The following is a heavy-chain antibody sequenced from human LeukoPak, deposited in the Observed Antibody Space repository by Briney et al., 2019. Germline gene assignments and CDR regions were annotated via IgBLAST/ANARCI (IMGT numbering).Heavy chain of an antibody. CDR1: GGSISSGGYY. V-gene: IGHV4-30-2*01. CDR2: IYHSGST. J-gene: IGHJ6*03. D-gene: IGHD3-22*01. CDR3: ARAVSSGYYMDV. Sequence: PSETLSLTCTVSGGSISSGGYYWSWIRQPPGKGLEWIGYIYHSGSTYYNPSLKSRVTISVDRSKNQFSLKLSSVTAADTAVYYCARAVSSGYYMDVWGKGTTVTVSS.